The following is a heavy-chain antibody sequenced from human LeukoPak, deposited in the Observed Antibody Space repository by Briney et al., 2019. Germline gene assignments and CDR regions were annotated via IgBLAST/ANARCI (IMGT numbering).Heavy chain of an antibody. J-gene: IGHJ4*02. V-gene: IGHV4-30-4*08. CDR2: IYYSGST. D-gene: IGHD3-22*01. CDR1: GGSISSGDYY. CDR3: ARLYYYDSSGLDY. Sequence: SETLSLTCTVSGGSISSGDYYWSWIRQPPGKGLEWIGYIYYSGSTYYNPSLKSRVTISVDTTKNQFSLKLSSVTAADTAVYYCARLYYYDSSGLDYWGQGTLVTVSS.